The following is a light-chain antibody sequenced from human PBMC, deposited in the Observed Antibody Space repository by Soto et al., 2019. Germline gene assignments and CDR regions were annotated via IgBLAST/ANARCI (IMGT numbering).Light chain of an antibody. CDR2: AAS. CDR1: RGIYTY. J-gene: IGKJ3*01. V-gene: IGKV1-27*01. CDR3: QKCNSAPFT. Sequence: DTPMTQSPSSLSASVGDRVTITCRASRGIYTYLAWYQQKRGKVPKILIYAASSLVSGVPSRFSGSGSGTDFTHSISSLQPEDVETYYCQKCNSAPFTFDPGTKVDIK.